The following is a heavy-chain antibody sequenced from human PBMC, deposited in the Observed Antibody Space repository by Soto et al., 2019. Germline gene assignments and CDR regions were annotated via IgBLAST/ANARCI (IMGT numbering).Heavy chain of an antibody. CDR3: AKDGVNWGWGGHGMDV. CDR1: GFIFSSYA. Sequence: EVQLLESGGGLGQPGGSLRLSCAASGFIFSSYAMSWVRLPPGRGLEWVSTISGGGDSTYYADSVKGRFTISRDNSKNTLYLQMNSLRAEDTAEYYCAKDGVNWGWGGHGMDVWGQGTTVTVSS. J-gene: IGHJ6*02. V-gene: IGHV3-23*01. D-gene: IGHD7-27*01. CDR2: ISGGGDST.